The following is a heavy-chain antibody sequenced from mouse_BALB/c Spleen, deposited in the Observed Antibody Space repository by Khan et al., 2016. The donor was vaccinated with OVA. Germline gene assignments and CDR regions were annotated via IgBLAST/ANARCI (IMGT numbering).Heavy chain of an antibody. CDR1: GYSITSDYA. V-gene: IGHV3-2*02. CDR3: ASSGYRYDEAMDY. Sequence: EVQLQESGPGLEKPSQSLSLTCTVTGYSITSDYAWNWIRQFPGNKLEWMGYISYSGSTSYNPSLKSRISSTRDTSKNQFFLQLNSVTTEDTATYYCASSGYRYDEAMDYWGQGTSVTVSS. CDR2: ISYSGST. D-gene: IGHD2-14*01. J-gene: IGHJ4*01.